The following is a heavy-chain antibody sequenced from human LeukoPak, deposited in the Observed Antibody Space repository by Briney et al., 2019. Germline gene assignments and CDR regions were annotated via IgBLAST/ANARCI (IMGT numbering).Heavy chain of an antibody. CDR1: GGSFSGYY. D-gene: IGHD3-10*01. Sequence: SETLSLTCAVYGGSFSGYYWSWIRQPPGKGLEWIGEINHSGSTNYNPSLKSRVTISVDTSKNQFSLKLSSVTAADTAVYYCARDVPSLYGSLSSGYYYGMDVWGQGTTVTVSS. J-gene: IGHJ6*02. CDR2: INHSGST. CDR3: ARDVPSLYGSLSSGYYYGMDV. V-gene: IGHV4-34*01.